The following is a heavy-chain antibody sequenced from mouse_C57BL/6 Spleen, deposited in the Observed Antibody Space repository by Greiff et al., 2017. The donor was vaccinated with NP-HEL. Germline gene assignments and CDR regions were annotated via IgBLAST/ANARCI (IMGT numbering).Heavy chain of an antibody. D-gene: IGHD2-4*01. V-gene: IGHV5-12*01. Sequence: EVKLMESGGGLVQPGGSLKLSCAASGFTFSDYYMYWVRQTPEKRLEWVAYISNGGGSTYYPDTVKGRFTISRDNAKNTLYLQMSRLKSEDTAMYYCARDYDQNYWGQGTSVTVSS. CDR2: ISNGGGST. J-gene: IGHJ4*01. CDR3: ARDYDQNY. CDR1: GFTFSDYY.